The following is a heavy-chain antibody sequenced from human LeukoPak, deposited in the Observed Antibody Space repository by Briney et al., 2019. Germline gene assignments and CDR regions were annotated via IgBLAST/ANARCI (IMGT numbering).Heavy chain of an antibody. CDR2: IYYSGST. J-gene: IGHJ3*02. CDR3: ARAVAGTRVAFDI. D-gene: IGHD6-19*01. CDR1: GGSISSYF. V-gene: IGHV4-59*01. Sequence: SETLSFTCTVSGGSISSYFWSWIRQPPGKGLEWIGYIYYSGSTNYNPSLKSRVTISVDTSKNQFSLKLSSVTAADTAVYYCARAVAGTRVAFDIGGQGTMVTVSS.